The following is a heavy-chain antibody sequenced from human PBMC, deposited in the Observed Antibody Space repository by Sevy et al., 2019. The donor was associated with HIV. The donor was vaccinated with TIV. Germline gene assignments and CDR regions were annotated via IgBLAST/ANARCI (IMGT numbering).Heavy chain of an antibody. CDR3: ARVPTTMVRGVRPYYYYGMDV. V-gene: IGHV1-69*13. CDR1: GGTFSGYA. CDR2: IIPIFGTA. D-gene: IGHD3-10*01. J-gene: IGHJ6*02. Sequence: ASVKVSCKASGGTFSGYAISWVRQAPGQGLEWMGGIIPIFGTANYAQKFQGRVTITADESTSTAYMELSSLRSEDTAVYYCARVPTTMVRGVRPYYYYGMDVWGQGTTVTVSS.